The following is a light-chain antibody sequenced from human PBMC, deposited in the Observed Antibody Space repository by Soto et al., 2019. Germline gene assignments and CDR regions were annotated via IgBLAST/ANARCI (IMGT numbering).Light chain of an antibody. CDR3: QQYGSSPPT. CDR1: QSVSSTY. V-gene: IGKV3-20*01. J-gene: IGKJ1*01. Sequence: EIVLTQSPGTLSLSPGERATLSCRASQSVSSTYLAWYQLKPGQAPRLLIYGSSSRATGIPDGFSGSGSGTDFTLAISRLEPEDLAVYYCQQYGSSPPTFGQGTKVEIK. CDR2: GSS.